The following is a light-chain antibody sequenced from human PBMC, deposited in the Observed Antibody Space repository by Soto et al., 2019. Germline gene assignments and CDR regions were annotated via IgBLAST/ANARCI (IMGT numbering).Light chain of an antibody. V-gene: IGKV3-15*01. Sequence: EIVMTQSPATLSVSPGERATLSCRASQSVSSNLAWFQQKPGQAPRLLIYGASTRATGIPARLSASGSGTAFTLTISSLQSEDFAAYDCQQYYNWPPYTFGQGTTLEIK. CDR3: QQYYNWPPYT. CDR1: QSVSSN. CDR2: GAS. J-gene: IGKJ2*01.